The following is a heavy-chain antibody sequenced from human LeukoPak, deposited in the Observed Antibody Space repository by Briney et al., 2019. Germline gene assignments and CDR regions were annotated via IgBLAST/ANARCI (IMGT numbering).Heavy chain of an antibody. CDR1: GGSISSYY. J-gene: IGHJ4*02. CDR2: IYTSGST. V-gene: IGHV4-4*07. CDR3: AEGRDRYYFDY. D-gene: IGHD2-21*02. Sequence: SETLSLTCTVSGGSISSYYWSWIRQPAGKRLEWIGRIYTSGSTNYNPSLKSRVTISVDKSKNQFSLKLSSVTAADTTVYYCAEGRDRYYFDYWGQGTLVTVSS.